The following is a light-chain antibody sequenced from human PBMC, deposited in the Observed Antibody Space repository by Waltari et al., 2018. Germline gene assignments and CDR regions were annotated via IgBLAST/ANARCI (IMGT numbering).Light chain of an antibody. Sequence: QTVVTQEPSFSVSPGGTVTLTCGLSSGSVSTNYYTSWYQQTPGQAPLPLIYSTDTRSSGVPARFSGSILGNKAVLTITGAQAHDEADYHCVLYMGGAVLFGGGTKLTVL. CDR2: STD. CDR3: VLYMGGAVL. CDR1: SGSVSTNYY. J-gene: IGLJ3*02. V-gene: IGLV8-61*01.